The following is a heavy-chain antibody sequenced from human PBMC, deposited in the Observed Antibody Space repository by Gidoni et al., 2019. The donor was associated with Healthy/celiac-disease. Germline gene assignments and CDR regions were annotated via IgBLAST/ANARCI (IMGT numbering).Heavy chain of an antibody. CDR1: GFTFRSYG. V-gene: IGHV3-30*18. CDR3: AKGFGYSSGWYYVY. D-gene: IGHD6-19*01. J-gene: IGHJ4*02. CDR2: ISYDGSNK. Sequence: QVQLVESGGGGVQPGRSLGRSCADSGFTFRSYGMHWVRQAPGKGLEWVAVISYDGSNKYYADSVKGRFTISRDNSKNTLDLQMNSLRAEDTAVYYCAKGFGYSSGWYYVYWGQGTLVTVSS.